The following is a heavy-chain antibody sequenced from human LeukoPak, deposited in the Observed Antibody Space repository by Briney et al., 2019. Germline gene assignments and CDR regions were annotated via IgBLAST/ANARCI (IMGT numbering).Heavy chain of an antibody. CDR2: IIPIFGTA. CDR1: GGTFSSYA. D-gene: IGHD3-16*01. Sequence: SVKVSCKASGGTFSSYAISWVRQAPGQGLEWMGGIIPIFGTANYAQKFQGRVTITTDESTSAAYMELSSLRSEDTAVYYCARGGRIDYYYYYMDVWGKGTTVTVSS. J-gene: IGHJ6*03. V-gene: IGHV1-69*05. CDR3: ARGGRIDYYYYYMDV.